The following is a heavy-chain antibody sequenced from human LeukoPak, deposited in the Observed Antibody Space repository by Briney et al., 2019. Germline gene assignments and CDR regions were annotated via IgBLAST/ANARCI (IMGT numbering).Heavy chain of an antibody. CDR1: GGSISSYY. D-gene: IGHD1-26*01. V-gene: IGHV4-59*01. Sequence: SETLSLTCTVSGGSISSYYCSWIRQPPGKGLEWIGYIYYSGSTNYNPSLQSRVTISVGTSKNQFSLKLSSVTAADTAVYYCARERGSYNVDVWGKGTTVTVSS. CDR2: IYYSGST. J-gene: IGHJ6*04. CDR3: ARERGSYNVDV.